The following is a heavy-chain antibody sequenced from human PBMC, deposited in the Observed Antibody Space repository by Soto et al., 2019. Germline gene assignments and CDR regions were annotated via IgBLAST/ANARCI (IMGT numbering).Heavy chain of an antibody. D-gene: IGHD3-3*01. CDR1: GGSISSGDYY. V-gene: IGHV4-30-4*01. Sequence: QVQLQESGPGLVKPSQTLSLTCTVSGGSISSGDYYWSWIRQPPGKGLEWIGYIYYSGSTYYNPSLKSRVTISVNTSKNQFPLKLSSVTAADTAVYSCARSNYDFWSGSYDYWGQGTLVTVSS. J-gene: IGHJ4*02. CDR2: IYYSGST. CDR3: ARSNYDFWSGSYDY.